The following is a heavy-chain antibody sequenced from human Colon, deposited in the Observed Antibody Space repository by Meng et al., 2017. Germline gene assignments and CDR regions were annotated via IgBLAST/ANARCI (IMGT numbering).Heavy chain of an antibody. CDR3: ARKFDYFDY. CDR2: VSYDGSAQ. CDR1: GFTFGSFA. J-gene: IGHJ4*02. Sequence: GESLKISCAASGFTFGSFAMQWARQAPGKGLEWVAVVSYDGSAQDYADSVKGRFIISRDNSKNTLYLQMNSLRAEDTAVYYCARKFDYFDYWGQGTLVTVSS. V-gene: IGHV3-30*03.